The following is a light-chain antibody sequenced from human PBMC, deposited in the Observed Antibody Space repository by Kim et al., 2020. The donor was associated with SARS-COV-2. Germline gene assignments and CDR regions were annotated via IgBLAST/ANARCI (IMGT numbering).Light chain of an antibody. CDR3: KQYNSHST. J-gene: IGKJ1*01. Sequence: DIQMTQSPSTLSASVGDRVTITCRASQSISSRLAWYQQKPGKAPKVLIYKASSLNRGVPSRFSGSGSGTEFTLTISSLQPDDFATYYRKQYNSHSTFGQGTKVDIK. V-gene: IGKV1-5*03. CDR2: KAS. CDR1: QSISSR.